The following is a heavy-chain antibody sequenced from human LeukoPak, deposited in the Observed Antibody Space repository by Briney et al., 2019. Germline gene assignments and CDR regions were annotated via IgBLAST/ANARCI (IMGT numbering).Heavy chain of an antibody. J-gene: IGHJ5*02. Sequence: SETLSLTCTVPGGSISSHYWSWIRQPPGKGLGWVVYIYYSGSTNYNPSIKSRVTISVDTSKNQFSLKLSSVTAADTAVYYCARASCSSTSCYTGDWFDPWGQGTLVTVSS. CDR2: IYYSGST. D-gene: IGHD2-2*02. V-gene: IGHV4-59*11. CDR3: ARASCSSTSCYTGDWFDP. CDR1: GGSISSHY.